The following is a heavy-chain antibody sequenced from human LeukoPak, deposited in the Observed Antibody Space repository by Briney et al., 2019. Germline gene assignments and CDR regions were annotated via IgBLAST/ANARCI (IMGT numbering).Heavy chain of an antibody. Sequence: SVKVSCKASGGTFSSYAISWVRQAPGQGLEWMGGIIPIFGTANYAQKFQGRVTITADESTSTAYMELSSLRSEDTAVYYCASRYCSSTSCYTVYAFDIWGQGTMVTVSS. CDR3: ASRYCSSTSCYTVYAFDI. CDR2: IIPIFGTA. J-gene: IGHJ3*02. V-gene: IGHV1-69*13. CDR1: GGTFSSYA. D-gene: IGHD2-2*02.